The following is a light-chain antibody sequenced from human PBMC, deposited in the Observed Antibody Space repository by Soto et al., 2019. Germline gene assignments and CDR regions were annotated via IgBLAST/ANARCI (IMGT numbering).Light chain of an antibody. CDR1: QSLVYRDGNTY. CDR3: MQGTHWPPT. V-gene: IGKV2-30*01. Sequence: DVVMTQSPLSLPVTLGQPASISCRSSQSLVYRDGNTYLNWFQQRPGQSPRRLIYKVSNRDSGVPDRFSGSGAGTDFTLKISRVEAEYVGVYYCMQGTHWPPTFGEGTKVEIK. CDR2: KVS. J-gene: IGKJ1*01.